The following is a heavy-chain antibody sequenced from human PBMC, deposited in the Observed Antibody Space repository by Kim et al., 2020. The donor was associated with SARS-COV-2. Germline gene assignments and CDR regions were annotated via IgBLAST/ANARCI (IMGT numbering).Heavy chain of an antibody. CDR2: ISPNGGQT. V-gene: IGHV3-23*01. CDR1: GFSFSTFE. CDR3: AKGSLFDW. Sequence: GGSLRLSCAASGFSFSTFEMSWGRQAPGKGLECVSTISPNGGQTHYADSVKGRFTISRDNSQNTLYLQMNSLRVEDTAAYFCAKGSLFDWWGQGTLVTVSS. D-gene: IGHD1-26*01. J-gene: IGHJ4*02.